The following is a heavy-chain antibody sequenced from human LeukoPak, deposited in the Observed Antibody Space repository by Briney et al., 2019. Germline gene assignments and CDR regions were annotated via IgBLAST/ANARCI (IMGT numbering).Heavy chain of an antibody. CDR1: GDSISGNY. CDR2: IYYSGST. Sequence: SETLSLTCTVSGDSISGNYWTWIRQPPGKGLEWIGYIYYSGSTNYNASLKSRVTISVDTSKNQFSLKLSSVTAADTAVYYCARHSRGIAATSIDYWGQGTLVTVSS. CDR3: ARHSRGIAATSIDY. D-gene: IGHD6-13*01. V-gene: IGHV4-59*08. J-gene: IGHJ4*02.